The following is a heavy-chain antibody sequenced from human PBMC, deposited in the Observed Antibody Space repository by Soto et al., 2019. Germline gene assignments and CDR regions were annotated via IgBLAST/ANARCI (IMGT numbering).Heavy chain of an antibody. D-gene: IGHD2-2*01. CDR2: INPNSGDT. V-gene: IGHV1-2*04. J-gene: IGHJ3*02. Sequence: QVQLVQSGAEVKKPGASVKVSCKASGYTFTGYHMHWVRQAPGQGLEWMGWINPNSGDTNYAQNFQGWVTMTRDTSISTAYMELSRLRSDETAVYYCATSGSCSSTSCYAFDIWGQGTMVTVSS. CDR1: GYTFTGYH. CDR3: ATSGSCSSTSCYAFDI.